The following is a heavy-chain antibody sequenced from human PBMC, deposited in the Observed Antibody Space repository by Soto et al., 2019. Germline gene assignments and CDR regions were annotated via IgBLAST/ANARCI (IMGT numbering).Heavy chain of an antibody. J-gene: IGHJ5*02. CDR1: GGSISSYY. Sequence: SETLSLTCTVSGGSISSYYWGWIRQPPGKGLEWIGSIYYSGSTYYNPSLKSRVTISVDTSKNQFSLKLSSVTAADTAVYYCASQDPEGRIAAAGRSWFDPWGQGTLVTVSS. CDR3: ASQDPEGRIAAAGRSWFDP. D-gene: IGHD6-13*01. CDR2: IYYSGST. V-gene: IGHV4-39*01.